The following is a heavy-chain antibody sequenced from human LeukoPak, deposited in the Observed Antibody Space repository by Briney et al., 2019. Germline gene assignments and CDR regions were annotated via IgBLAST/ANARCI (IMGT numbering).Heavy chain of an antibody. CDR2: ILYDGTNK. Sequence: GGSLRLSCAASGFTFSTYGMHWVRQAPGKGLEWVAVILYDGTNKYYADSVEGRFTISRDNSKSTLYLQMNSLRAEDTAVYYCARWAQDGSTWRFDYWGQGKLVTVSS. V-gene: IGHV3-33*01. CDR1: GFTFSTYG. J-gene: IGHJ4*02. CDR3: ARWAQDGSTWRFDY. D-gene: IGHD1-14*01.